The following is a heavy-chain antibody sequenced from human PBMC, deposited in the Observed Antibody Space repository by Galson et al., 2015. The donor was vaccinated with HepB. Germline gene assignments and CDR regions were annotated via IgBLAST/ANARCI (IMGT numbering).Heavy chain of an antibody. Sequence: SETLSLTCAVYGGSFSGYYWSWIRQPPGKGLEWIGEINHRGSTNYNPSLKSRVTISVDTSKNQFSLKVTSVTAADTAVYYCARGLGRLPPKGWGQGTLVTVSS. CDR1: GGSFSGYY. D-gene: IGHD1-26*01. V-gene: IGHV4-34*01. CDR2: INHRGST. CDR3: ARGLGRLPPKG. J-gene: IGHJ4*02.